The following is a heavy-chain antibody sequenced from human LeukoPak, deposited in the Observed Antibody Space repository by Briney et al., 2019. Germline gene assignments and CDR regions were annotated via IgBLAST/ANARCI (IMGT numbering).Heavy chain of an antibody. Sequence: GGSLRLSCAASGFTFDDYGMSWVRQAPGKGLEWVGRIKSKTDGGTTDYAAPVKGRFTISRDDSKNTLYLQMNSLKTEDTAVYYCTTDFFGVDLKYWGQGTLVTVSS. J-gene: IGHJ4*02. CDR1: GFTFDDYG. V-gene: IGHV3-15*01. CDR3: TTDFFGVDLKY. CDR2: IKSKTDGGTT. D-gene: IGHD3-3*01.